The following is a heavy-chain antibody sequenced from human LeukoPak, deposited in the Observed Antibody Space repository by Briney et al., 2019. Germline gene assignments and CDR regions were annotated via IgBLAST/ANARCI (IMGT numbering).Heavy chain of an antibody. D-gene: IGHD6-19*01. CDR1: GFTFSIYG. V-gene: IGHV3-30*18. J-gene: IGHJ6*02. Sequence: GGSLRLSCAASGFTFSIYGMHWVRQAPGKGLEWVAVISYDGSNKYYADSVKGRFTISRDNSKNTLYLQMNSLRAEDTAVYYCAKERLDYYYYYGMDVWGQGTTVTVSS. CDR2: ISYDGSNK. CDR3: AKERLDYYYYYGMDV.